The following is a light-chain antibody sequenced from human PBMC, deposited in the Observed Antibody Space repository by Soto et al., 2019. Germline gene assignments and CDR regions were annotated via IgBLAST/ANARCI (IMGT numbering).Light chain of an antibody. CDR3: CSYVGNYIYV. CDR1: STNVGGDNY. Sequence: QSVLTQPRSVSGSPGQSVSISCTGTSTNVGGDNYVAWYQQHPGKAPKLMIFDVSSRPSGAPDRFSGSKSGNTASLTISGLQAEDEADYYCCSYVGNYIYVFGTGTKVTV. V-gene: IGLV2-11*01. J-gene: IGLJ1*01. CDR2: DVS.